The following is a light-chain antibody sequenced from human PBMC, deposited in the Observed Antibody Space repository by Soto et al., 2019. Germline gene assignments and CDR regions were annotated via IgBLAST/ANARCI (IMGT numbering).Light chain of an antibody. CDR1: QSISTY. J-gene: IGKJ4*01. Sequence: DIQMTQSPSSLSASVGDRVTIACRAGQSISTYLNWYQQKPGKAPKRLIFAASSLKSGVPSRFSGSGSGTDFTLTINSLQLEDFATYYCQQSNSDPTFGGGTKVEIK. V-gene: IGKV1-39*01. CDR3: QQSNSDPT. CDR2: AAS.